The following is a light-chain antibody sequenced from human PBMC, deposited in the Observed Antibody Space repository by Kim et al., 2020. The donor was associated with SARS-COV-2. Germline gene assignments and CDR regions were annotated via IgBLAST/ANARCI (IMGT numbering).Light chain of an antibody. CDR2: WAS. V-gene: IGKV4-1*01. Sequence: ATIKCKSSQSRLESSERRNYLAWYQQKPGQTPKLLIYWASTRESGVPDRFSGSGSGTDFTLTISSLEAEDVAVYYCQQQYSAPVTFGGGTKVDIK. CDR1: QSRLESSERRNY. J-gene: IGKJ4*01. CDR3: QQQYSAPVT.